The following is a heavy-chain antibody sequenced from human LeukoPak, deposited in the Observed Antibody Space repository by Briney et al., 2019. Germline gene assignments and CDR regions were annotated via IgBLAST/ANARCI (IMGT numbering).Heavy chain of an antibody. J-gene: IGHJ6*02. D-gene: IGHD2-15*01. CDR2: ISGSGGST. CDR3: AKECSGGSCYSNSQYYYYGMDV. CDR1: GFTFSSSA. V-gene: IGHV3-23*01. Sequence: GGSLRLSCAASGFTFSSSAMSWVRQAPGKGLEWVSAISGSGGSTYYADSVKGRFTVSRDNSKNTLYLQMNSLRAEDMAVFYCAKECSGGSCYSNSQYYYYGMDVWGQGTTVTVSS.